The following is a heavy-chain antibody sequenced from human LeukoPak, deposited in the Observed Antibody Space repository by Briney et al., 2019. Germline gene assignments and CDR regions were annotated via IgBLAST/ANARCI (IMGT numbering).Heavy chain of an antibody. CDR3: ARARVNIFSSGWGYYYYMDV. D-gene: IGHD6-19*01. J-gene: IGHJ6*03. CDR1: GFTFSSYE. Sequence: PGGSLRLSCAASGFTFSSYEMNWVRQAPGKGLEWVSYISSSGSTIYYADSVKGRFTISRDNAKNSLYLQMNGLRAEDTALYYCARARVNIFSSGWGYYYYMDVWGKGTTVTVSS. CDR2: ISSSGSTI. V-gene: IGHV3-48*03.